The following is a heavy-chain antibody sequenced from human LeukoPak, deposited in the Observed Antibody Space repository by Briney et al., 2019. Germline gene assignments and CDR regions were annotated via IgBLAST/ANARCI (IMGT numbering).Heavy chain of an antibody. CDR2: IYYSGST. D-gene: IGHD6-6*01. CDR1: GGSISSYY. Sequence: SETLSLTCTVSGGSISSYYWSWIRQPPGKGLEWIGYIYYSGSTNYNPSLKSRVTISVDTSKNQFSLKLSSVTAADTAVYYCARVASGSSRAPPYYYYGMDVWGQGTTVTVSS. CDR3: ARVASGSSRAPPYYYYGMDV. J-gene: IGHJ6*02. V-gene: IGHV4-59*01.